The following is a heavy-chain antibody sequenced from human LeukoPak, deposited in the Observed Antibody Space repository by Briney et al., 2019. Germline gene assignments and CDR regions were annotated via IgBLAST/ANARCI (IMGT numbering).Heavy chain of an antibody. CDR1: GGSISSSSYY. CDR3: APGSTGGSRGGWFDP. CDR2: IYYSENT. Sequence: SETLSLTCTVSGGSISSSSYYWGWIRQAPGKGPEWIGGIYYSENTYYNPALKSRVTISVDTSKNQFSLKLSSVTAADTAVYYCAPGSTGGSRGGWFDPWGQGTLVTVSS. D-gene: IGHD2-8*02. V-gene: IGHV4-39*01. J-gene: IGHJ5*02.